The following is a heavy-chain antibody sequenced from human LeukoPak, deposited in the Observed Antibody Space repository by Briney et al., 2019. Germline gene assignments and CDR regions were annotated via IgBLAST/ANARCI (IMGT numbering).Heavy chain of an antibody. CDR3: AKAGYGSGSYSPFDY. D-gene: IGHD3-10*01. J-gene: IGHJ4*02. CDR2: ISGSGGST. Sequence: GGSLRLSCAASGLTFSNARMSWVRQAPGKGLEWVSAISGSGGSTYYADSVKGRFTISRDNSKNTLYLQMNSLRAEDTAVYYCAKAGYGSGSYSPFDYWGQGTLVTVSS. V-gene: IGHV3-23*01. CDR1: GLTFSNAR.